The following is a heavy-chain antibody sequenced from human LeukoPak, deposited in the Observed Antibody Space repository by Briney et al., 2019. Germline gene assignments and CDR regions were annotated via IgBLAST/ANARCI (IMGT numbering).Heavy chain of an antibody. V-gene: IGHV3-30-3*01. Sequence: GGSLRLSCAASGFTFSSYAMHWVRQAPGKGLEWVAVISYDGSNKYYADSVKGRFTISRDNSKNTLYLQMNSLRAEDTAVYYRAREKVVVIPYFDNWGQGTLVTVSS. CDR2: ISYDGSNK. CDR1: GFTFSSYA. J-gene: IGHJ4*02. D-gene: IGHD3-22*01. CDR3: AREKVVVIPYFDN.